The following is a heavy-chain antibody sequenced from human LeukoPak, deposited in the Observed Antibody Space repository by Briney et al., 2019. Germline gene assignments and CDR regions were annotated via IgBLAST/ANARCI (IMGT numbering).Heavy chain of an antibody. V-gene: IGHV3-21*01. D-gene: IGHD1-26*01. Sequence: PGGSLRLSCAASGFTFSSYSMNWVRQAPGKGLEWVSSISSSSSYIYYADSVKGRFTISRDNAKNSLYPQMNSLRAEDTAVYYCARDPIVGASSFDYWGQGTLVTVSS. J-gene: IGHJ4*02. CDR2: ISSSSSYI. CDR3: ARDPIVGASSFDY. CDR1: GFTFSSYS.